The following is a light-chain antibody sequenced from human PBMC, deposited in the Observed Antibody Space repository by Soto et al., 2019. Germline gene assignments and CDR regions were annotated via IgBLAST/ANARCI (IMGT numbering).Light chain of an antibody. V-gene: IGKV2-28*01. Sequence: DIVVTQSPLFLPVTPGEPASISCRSSQSLVHSNGYNYLDWYLQKPGQSPQVLIYMGSNRAPGVPDRFSGSGLGTDFTLKISRVEAEDVGVYYCMQTLQTRTFGQGTKVEI. CDR2: MGS. J-gene: IGKJ1*01. CDR1: QSLVHSNGYNY. CDR3: MQTLQTRT.